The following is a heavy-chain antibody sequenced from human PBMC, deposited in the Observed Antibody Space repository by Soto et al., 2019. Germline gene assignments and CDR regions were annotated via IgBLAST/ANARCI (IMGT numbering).Heavy chain of an antibody. D-gene: IGHD6-13*01. J-gene: IGHJ6*02. CDR2: IKSKTDGGTT. V-gene: IGHV3-15*07. CDR3: TTDLGLGYSSSWYEVVYYYYGMDV. CDR1: GFTFSNAW. Sequence: GGSLRLSCAASGFTFSNAWMNWVRQAPGKGLEWVGRIKSKTDGGTTDYAAPVKGRFTISRDDSKNTLYLQMNSLKTEDTAVYYCTTDLGLGYSSSWYEVVYYYYGMDVWGQGT.